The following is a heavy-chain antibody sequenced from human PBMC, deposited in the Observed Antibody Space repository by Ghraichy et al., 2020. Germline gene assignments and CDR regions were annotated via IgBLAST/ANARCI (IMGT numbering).Heavy chain of an antibody. CDR3: TSTRFVYYFDF. V-gene: IGHV3-21*06. J-gene: IGHJ4*02. D-gene: IGHD2-15*01. CDR1: GFTFSSYS. CDR2: VSSSSRQI. Sequence: GESLNISCAVSGFTFSSYSMNWVRQAPGKGPEWVASVSSSSRQIFYADSVKGRFTISRDNANNSLYLQMDSLRAEDTAVYYCTSTRFVYYFDFWGQGTLVTVSS.